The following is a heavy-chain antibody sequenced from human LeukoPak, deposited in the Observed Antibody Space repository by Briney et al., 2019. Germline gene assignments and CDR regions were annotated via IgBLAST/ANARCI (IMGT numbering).Heavy chain of an antibody. Sequence: PGGSLRLSCAVSGFTFSSYAMSWVRQAPGKGLEWVSAISGSGGSTYYADSVKGRFTISRDNSKNTLYLQMNSLRAEDTAVYYCAKDQVLRYFDWPGDYWGQGTLVTVSS. CDR2: ISGSGGST. CDR1: GFTFSSYA. D-gene: IGHD3-9*01. V-gene: IGHV3-23*01. J-gene: IGHJ4*02. CDR3: AKDQVLRYFDWPGDY.